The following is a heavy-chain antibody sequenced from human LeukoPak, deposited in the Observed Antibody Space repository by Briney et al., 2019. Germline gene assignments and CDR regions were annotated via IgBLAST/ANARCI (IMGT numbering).Heavy chain of an antibody. CDR3: ARGYCSGGSCYSGHDAFDI. CDR1: GGSISSYY. V-gene: IGHV4-4*07. D-gene: IGHD2-15*01. J-gene: IGHJ3*02. CDR2: IYTSGST. Sequence: SETLSLTCTVSGGSISSYYWSWIRQPAGKGLERIGRIYTSGSTNYNPSLKSRVTMSVDTSKNQFSLKLSSVTAADTAVYYCARGYCSGGSCYSGHDAFDIWGQGTMVTVSS.